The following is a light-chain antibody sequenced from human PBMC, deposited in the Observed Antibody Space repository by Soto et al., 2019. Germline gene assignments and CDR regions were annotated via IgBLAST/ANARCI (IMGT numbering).Light chain of an antibody. CDR1: QSVSSN. J-gene: IGKJ4*01. CDR3: QQYKNWPT. CDR2: VAS. V-gene: IGKV3-15*01. Sequence: EIVMPQSPATLSVSPGERATLSCRASQSVSSNLAWYQQKPGQAPRLLIYVASTRATGIPARFSGSGSGTEFTLTISSLQSEDFAVYYCQQYKNWPTFGGGTKVEIK.